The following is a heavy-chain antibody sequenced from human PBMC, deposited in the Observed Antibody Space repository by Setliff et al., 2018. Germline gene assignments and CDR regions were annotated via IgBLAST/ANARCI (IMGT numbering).Heavy chain of an antibody. V-gene: IGHV1-18*01. CDR2: ISAYNGKT. Sequence: ASVKVSCKASGYTLSDSILSWVRQAPGQGLEWVGWISAYNGKTYSAQKFQDRVTLTTHTSTNMGYLELRDLRSDDTAVYYCLRLVRYCAKIACQATSGDEVWGLGTLVTVSS. J-gene: IGHJ4*02. CDR3: LRLVRYCAKIACQATSGDEV. D-gene: IGHD3-10*01. CDR1: GYTLSDSI.